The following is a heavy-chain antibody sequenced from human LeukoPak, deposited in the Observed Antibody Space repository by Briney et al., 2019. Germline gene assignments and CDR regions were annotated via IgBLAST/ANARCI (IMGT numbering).Heavy chain of an antibody. V-gene: IGHV3-30*02. CDR1: GFTFSRCG. CDR3: ATHGYNYGSAIDY. D-gene: IGHD5-18*01. CDR2: IQYDETNK. Sequence: SGGSLRLSCAASGFTFSRCGVHWVRQAPGKGLEWVAFIQYDETNKYYADSVKGQFIISRDNSKNTLYLQMNSLRAEDTALYYCATHGYNYGSAIDYWGQGTLVSVSP. J-gene: IGHJ4*02.